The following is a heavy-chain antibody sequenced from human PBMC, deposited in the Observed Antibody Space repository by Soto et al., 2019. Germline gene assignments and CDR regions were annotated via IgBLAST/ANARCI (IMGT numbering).Heavy chain of an antibody. Sequence: SVKVSCKASGGTFSSYAISWVRQAPGQGLEWMGGIIPIFGTANYAQKFQGRVTITADESTSTAYMELSSLRSEDTAVYYCAREKGMGYCSGGSCYDYYYGMDVWGQGTTVTVSS. V-gene: IGHV1-69*13. CDR2: IIPIFGTA. CDR3: AREKGMGYCSGGSCYDYYYGMDV. CDR1: GGTFSSYA. D-gene: IGHD2-15*01. J-gene: IGHJ6*02.